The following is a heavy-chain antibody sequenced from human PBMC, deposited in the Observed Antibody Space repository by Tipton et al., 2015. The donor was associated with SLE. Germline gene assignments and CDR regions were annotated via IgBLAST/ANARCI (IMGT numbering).Heavy chain of an antibody. J-gene: IGHJ4*02. D-gene: IGHD3-3*01. CDR2: ISTTGRT. CDR1: GDSISSGSQY. V-gene: IGHV4-61*09. CDR3: ARARPLRFVAWPLDY. Sequence: TLSLTCTVSGDSISSGSQYWSWIRQPAGKGLEWIGHISTTGRTNYNPSLKSRLTISVDTSKNQFSLRLTSVTAADTAVYYCARARPLRFVAWPLDYWGQGALVTVSS.